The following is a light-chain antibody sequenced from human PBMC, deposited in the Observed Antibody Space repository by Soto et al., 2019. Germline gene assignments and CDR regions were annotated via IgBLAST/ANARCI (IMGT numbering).Light chain of an antibody. CDR3: QQYNSYPWT. CDR1: QSISSW. Sequence: DIQMTQSPSTLSTSVGDRVTITCRASQSISSWLAWYQHKPGKAPKLLIYDASSLESGVPSRFSGSGSGTEFTLTISSLQPVDFATYYCQQYNSYPWTFGQGTKVEIK. V-gene: IGKV1-5*01. J-gene: IGKJ1*01. CDR2: DAS.